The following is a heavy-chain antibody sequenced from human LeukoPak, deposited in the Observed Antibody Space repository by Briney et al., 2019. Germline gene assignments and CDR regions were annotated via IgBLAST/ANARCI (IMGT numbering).Heavy chain of an antibody. V-gene: IGHV1-18*01. CDR1: GYTFTSYG. D-gene: IGHD2-2*01. CDR2: ISAYNGNT. Sequence: ASVKVSCKASGYTFTSYGISWVRQAPGQGLEWMGWISAYNGNTNYAQKLQGRVTMTTDTSTNTAYMELRSLRSDDTAVYYCARTDIVVAPAGGGGVFSHNDYWGQGTLVTVSS. J-gene: IGHJ4*02. CDR3: ARTDIVVAPAGGGGVFSHNDY.